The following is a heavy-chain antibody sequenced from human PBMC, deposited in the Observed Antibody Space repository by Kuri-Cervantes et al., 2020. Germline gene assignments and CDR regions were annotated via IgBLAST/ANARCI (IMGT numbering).Heavy chain of an antibody. CDR3: ARALGGWAARYMDV. J-gene: IGHJ6*03. CDR2: IYYSGST. V-gene: IGHV4-59*12. CDR1: GGSISSYY. Sequence: SETLSLTCTVSGGSISSYYWSWIRQPPGKGLEWIGYIYYSGSTNYNPSLKSRVTISVDTSKNQFSLQLKSVTPEDTAVYYCARALGGWAARYMDVWGKGTTVTVSS. D-gene: IGHD6-6*01.